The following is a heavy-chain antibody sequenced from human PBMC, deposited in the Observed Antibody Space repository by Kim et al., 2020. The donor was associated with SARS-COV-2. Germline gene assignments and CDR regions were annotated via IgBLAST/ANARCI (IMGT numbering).Heavy chain of an antibody. CDR3: AATAGVTYYYYYMDV. J-gene: IGHJ6*03. CDR1: GNTFTRYA. V-gene: IGHV7-4-1*02. Sequence: ASVKVSCKASGNTFTRYAVNWVRQAPGQGLEWMGWINTNTGNPTYAQGFTGRFVFSLDTSVTTAYLQISSLKAEDTAVYYCAATAGVTYYYYYMDVWGKGTTVTVSS. CDR2: INTNTGNP. D-gene: IGHD3-10*01.